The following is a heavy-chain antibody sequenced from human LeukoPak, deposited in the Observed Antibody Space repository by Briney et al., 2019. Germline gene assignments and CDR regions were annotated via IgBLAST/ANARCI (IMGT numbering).Heavy chain of an antibody. J-gene: IGHJ6*02. CDR2: ISWNSGSI. D-gene: IGHD2-15*01. V-gene: IGHV3-9*01. Sequence: SGGSLRLSCAASGFTFDDYAMHWVRHAPGKGLEWVSGISWNSGSIGYADSVKGRFTISRDNAKNSLYLQMNSLRAEDTALYYCAKDSSPWPNPRYCSGGSCRPYGMDVWGQGTTVTVSS. CDR1: GFTFDDYA. CDR3: AKDSSPWPNPRYCSGGSCRPYGMDV.